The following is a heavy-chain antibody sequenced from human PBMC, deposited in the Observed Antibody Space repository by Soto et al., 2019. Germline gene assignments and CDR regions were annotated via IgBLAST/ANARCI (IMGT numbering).Heavy chain of an antibody. J-gene: IGHJ4*02. V-gene: IGHV1-58*01. CDR2: IVVGSGNT. Sequence: GASVKVSCKSSGFTFTNSAVQCVRQARGQRLEWIGWIVVGSGNTNYAQKFQERVTITRDMSTNTAYMELSSLRSEDTAVYYCAADYNFWSGHYNFDYWGQGTLVTVSS. CDR1: GFTFTNSA. D-gene: IGHD3-3*01. CDR3: AADYNFWSGHYNFDY.